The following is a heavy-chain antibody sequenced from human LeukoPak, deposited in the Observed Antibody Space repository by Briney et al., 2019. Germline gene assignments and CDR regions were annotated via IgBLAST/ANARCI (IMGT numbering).Heavy chain of an antibody. CDR2: INPYSGDT. CDR3: ARRVVAPYWYFDL. D-gene: IGHD3-22*01. Sequence: ASVKVSCKASGYMFTVYYMHWVRQAPGQGLEWMGWINPYSGDTNYAQKFQGRVTMTRDTSISTAYLHWSSLKASDTAMYYCARRVVAPYWYFDLWGRGTLVTVSS. CDR1: GYMFTVYY. V-gene: IGHV1-2*02. J-gene: IGHJ2*01.